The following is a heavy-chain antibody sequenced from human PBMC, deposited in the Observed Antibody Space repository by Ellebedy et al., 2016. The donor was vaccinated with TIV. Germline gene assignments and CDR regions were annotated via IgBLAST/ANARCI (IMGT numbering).Heavy chain of an antibody. CDR1: GYSISSSNW. J-gene: IGHJ3*02. D-gene: IGHD3-22*01. Sequence: MPSETLSLTCTVSGYSISSSNWWGWIRQPPGKGLEWIGYIYYSGNTYYNPSLKSGVTMSVDMSKNQFSLKLSSVTSVDTAVYYCALSSGGEAFDIWGQGTMVTVSS. CDR2: IYYSGNT. CDR3: ALSSGGEAFDI. V-gene: IGHV4-28*01.